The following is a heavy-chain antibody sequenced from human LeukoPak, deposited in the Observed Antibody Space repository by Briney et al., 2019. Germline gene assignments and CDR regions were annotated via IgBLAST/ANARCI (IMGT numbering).Heavy chain of an antibody. J-gene: IGHJ6*02. CDR2: INPSGGST. V-gene: IGHV1-46*01. D-gene: IGHD5-24*01. CDR3: ARRSPHGYNYYYYYGMDV. CDR1: GYTFTSYY. Sequence: ASVKVSCKASGYTFTSYYMHWVRQAPGQGLEWMGIINPSGGSTSYAQKFQGRVTMTRDTSTSTVYMELSSLRSEDTAVYYCARRSPHGYNYYYYYGMDVWGQGTTVTVSS.